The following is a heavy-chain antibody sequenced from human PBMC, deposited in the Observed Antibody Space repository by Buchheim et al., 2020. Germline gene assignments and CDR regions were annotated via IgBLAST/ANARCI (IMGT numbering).Heavy chain of an antibody. V-gene: IGHV3-48*03. D-gene: IGHD3-16*01. J-gene: IGHJ5*01. Sequence: EVQLVESGGGLLQPGGSLRLSCAASGFTYSNYEMNWVRQAPGKGLEWVSQISSSGSTTYYKDSVKGRFTISRDNAKNSLYLQMNSLRADDTAIYYCARGLNQFDSWGQGTL. CDR2: ISSSGSTT. CDR1: GFTYSNYE. CDR3: ARGLNQFDS.